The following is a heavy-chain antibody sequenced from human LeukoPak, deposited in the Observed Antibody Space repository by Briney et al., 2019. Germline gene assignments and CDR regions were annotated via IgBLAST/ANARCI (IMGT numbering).Heavy chain of an antibody. CDR2: IYYTGSA. CDR1: GGSISSGGYH. V-gene: IGHV4-31*03. Sequence: SETLSLTCTVSGGSISSGGYHWSWIRQHPGKGLEWIGDIYYTGSAYYNPSLKTRVTISVDTSKNQFSLKLSSVTAADTAFYYCAKKYDTSGYYDYWGQGTLVTASS. D-gene: IGHD3-22*01. CDR3: AKKYDTSGYYDY. J-gene: IGHJ4*02.